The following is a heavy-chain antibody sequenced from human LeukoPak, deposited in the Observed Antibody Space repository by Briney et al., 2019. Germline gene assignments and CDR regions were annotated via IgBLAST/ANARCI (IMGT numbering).Heavy chain of an antibody. CDR2: IYYSGST. CDR3: ARESQEKYYFDY. J-gene: IGHJ4*02. CDR1: GGSISSYY. D-gene: IGHD5-24*01. V-gene: IGHV4-59*12. Sequence: PSETLSLTCTVSGGSISSYYWSWIRQPPGKGLEWIGYIYYSGSTNYNPSLKSRVTISVDTSKNQFSLKLSSVTAADTAVYYCARESQEKYYFDYWGQGTLVTVSS.